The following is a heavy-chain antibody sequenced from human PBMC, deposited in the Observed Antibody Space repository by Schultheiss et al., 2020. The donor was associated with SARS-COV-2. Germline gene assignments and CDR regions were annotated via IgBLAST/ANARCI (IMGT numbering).Heavy chain of an antibody. Sequence: SETLSLTCTVSGGSISSYYWSWIRQPPGKGLEWIGYIYYSGSTYYNPSLKSRVTISVDTSKNQFSLKLSSVTAADTAVYYCARDSAEYYYGSGTAVGMDVWGQGTTVTVSS. CDR2: IYYSGST. V-gene: IGHV4-59*01. D-gene: IGHD3-10*01. CDR3: ARDSAEYYYGSGTAVGMDV. J-gene: IGHJ6*02. CDR1: GGSISSYY.